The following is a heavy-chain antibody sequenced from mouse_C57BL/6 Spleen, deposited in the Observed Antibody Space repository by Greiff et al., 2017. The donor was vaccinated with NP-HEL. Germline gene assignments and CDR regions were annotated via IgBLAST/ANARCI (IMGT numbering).Heavy chain of an antibody. V-gene: IGHV1-69*01. D-gene: IGHD2-4*01. CDR2: IDPSDSYT. Sequence: VQLQQPGAELVMPGASVKLSCKASGYTFTSYWMHWVKQRPGQGLEWIGEIDPSDSYTNYNQKFKGKSTLTVDKSSSTAYMQLSSLTSEDSAVYYCARDDYDYDGFAYWGQGTLVTVSA. CDR1: GYTFTSYW. J-gene: IGHJ3*01. CDR3: ARDDYDYDGFAY.